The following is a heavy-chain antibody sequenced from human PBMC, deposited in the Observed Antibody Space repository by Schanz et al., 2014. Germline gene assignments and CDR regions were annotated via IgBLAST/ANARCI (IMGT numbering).Heavy chain of an antibody. J-gene: IGHJ6*02. CDR3: ARDQSRQLELRVYKDYGLDV. V-gene: IGHV1-46*01. CDR2: LNPSDSRT. D-gene: IGHD1-7*01. Sequence: QVQLVQSGAEVKAPGASVMISCKTSGYTFTTYFIHWVRQAPGQGLEWMGLLNPSDSRTYFAQNCLGRVTVTSDTSTSTVYMEMSSLRSEDTAVYYCARDQSRQLELRVYKDYGLDVWGQGTTVTVSS. CDR1: GYTFTTYF.